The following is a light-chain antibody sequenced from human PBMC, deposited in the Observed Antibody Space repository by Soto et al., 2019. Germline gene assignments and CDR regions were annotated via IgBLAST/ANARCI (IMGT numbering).Light chain of an antibody. J-gene: IGKJ4*01. CDR3: MQTLQTPVT. CDR1: QSLLHSNGYNY. Sequence: DIVMTQSPLSLPVTPGEPASISCRSSQSLLHSNGYNYLDWYLQKPGQPPQLLISLGSNRASGVPDRFSGRGAGTDFTLKIITVEAEDVGVYYGMQTLQTPVTVGGGTKVEIK. CDR2: LGS. V-gene: IGKV2-28*01.